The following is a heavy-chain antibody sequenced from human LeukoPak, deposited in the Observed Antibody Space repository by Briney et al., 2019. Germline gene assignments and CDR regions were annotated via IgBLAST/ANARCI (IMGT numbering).Heavy chain of an antibody. CDR1: GFTFSSYG. CDR3: AKGSF. V-gene: IGHV3-23*01. J-gene: IGHJ4*02. D-gene: IGHD3-10*01. CDR2: ISESGGST. Sequence: GGSLRLSCAASGFTFSSYGMHWVRQAPGKGLEWVSGISESGGSTYYADSVKGRFTSSRDSSKNTLYLQMNNLRAEDTAAYYCAKGSFWGQGTLVTVSS.